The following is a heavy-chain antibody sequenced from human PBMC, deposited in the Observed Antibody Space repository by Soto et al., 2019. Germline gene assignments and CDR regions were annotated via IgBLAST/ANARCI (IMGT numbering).Heavy chain of an antibody. J-gene: IGHJ4*02. V-gene: IGHV1-69*06. D-gene: IGHD6-19*01. Sequence: ASVKVSCKASGGTFSSYAISWVRQAPGQGLEWMGGIIPIFGTANYAQKFQGRVTITADKSTSTAYMELSSLRSEDTAVYYCASHDTIAVAGTDYWGQGTLVTVSS. CDR3: ASHDTIAVAGTDY. CDR2: IIPIFGTA. CDR1: GGTFSSYA.